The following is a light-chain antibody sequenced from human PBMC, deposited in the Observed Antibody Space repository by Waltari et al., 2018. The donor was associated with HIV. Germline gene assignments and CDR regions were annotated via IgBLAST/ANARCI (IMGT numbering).Light chain of an antibody. CDR2: RND. CDR3: GAWNGSPSGPV. CDR1: SSSIGSGY. Sequence: QSVLTQPPPVSGPPGQRVTVPCSGSSSSIGSGYVCWYQQLPGAAPKLVIYRNDQRPSGVPDRFSGSKSGTSASLAISGLRSEDEAVYYCGAWNGSPSGPVFGGGTKLTVL. V-gene: IGLV1-47*01. J-gene: IGLJ3*02.